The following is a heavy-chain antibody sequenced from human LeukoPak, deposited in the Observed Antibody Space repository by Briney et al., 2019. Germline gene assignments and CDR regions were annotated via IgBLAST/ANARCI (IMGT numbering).Heavy chain of an antibody. CDR1: GGTFSSYA. D-gene: IGHD2-15*01. CDR3: ARVRYCSGDSCYSGYFQH. CDR2: IIPIFGTA. Sequence: ASVKVSCKASGGTFSSYAISWVRQAPGQGLEWMGGIIPIFGTANYAQKFQGRVTITADESTSTAYMELSSLRSEDTAVYYCARVRYCSGDSCYSGYFQHWGQGTLVTVSS. J-gene: IGHJ1*01. V-gene: IGHV1-69*13.